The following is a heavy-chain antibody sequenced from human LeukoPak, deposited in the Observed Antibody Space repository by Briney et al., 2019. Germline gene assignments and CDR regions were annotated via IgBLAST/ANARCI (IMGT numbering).Heavy chain of an antibody. V-gene: IGHV4-4*07. CDR3: ARDIVVVVAATTGDYYYYGMDV. CDR2: IYTSGSP. Sequence: SETLSLTCTVSGGSISSYYWSWLRQPAGKGVEGIGRIYTSGSPTSNPSLKTRVTMSVDTSKNQFSLKLSSVTAADTAVYYCARDIVVVVAATTGDYYYYGMDVWGQGTTVTVSS. CDR1: GGSISSYY. D-gene: IGHD2-15*01. J-gene: IGHJ6*02.